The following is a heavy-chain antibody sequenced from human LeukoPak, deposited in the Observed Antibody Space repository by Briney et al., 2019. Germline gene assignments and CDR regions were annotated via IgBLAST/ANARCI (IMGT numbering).Heavy chain of an antibody. J-gene: IGHJ3*02. CDR1: GFTFSTYG. D-gene: IGHD3-10*01. V-gene: IGHV3-30*02. CDR2: IRYDGSNK. Sequence: PGGSLRLSCAASGFTFSTYGMHWVRQAPGKGLEWVAFIRYDGSNKYYADSAKGRFTISRDNSKNTLYLQMNSLRAEDTAVYYCAKGLATMVRGVKSDAFDIWGQGTMVTVSS. CDR3: AKGLATMVRGVKSDAFDI.